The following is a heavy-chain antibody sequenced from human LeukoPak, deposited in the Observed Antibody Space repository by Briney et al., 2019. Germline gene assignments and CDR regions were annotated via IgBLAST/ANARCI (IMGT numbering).Heavy chain of an antibody. Sequence: GGSLRLSCAASGFAFSSYAMSWVRQAPGKGLEWVSGISESGGSTYYAGSVKGRLTISRDNSKNTLYLQMNSLRVEDTAVYYCAKGHYSGSSTYYFDYWGQGTPVTVSS. CDR2: ISESGGST. J-gene: IGHJ4*02. D-gene: IGHD1-26*01. CDR3: AKGHYSGSSTYYFDY. V-gene: IGHV3-23*01. CDR1: GFAFSSYA.